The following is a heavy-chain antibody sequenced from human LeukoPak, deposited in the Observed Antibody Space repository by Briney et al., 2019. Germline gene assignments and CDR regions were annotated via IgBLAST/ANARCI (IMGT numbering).Heavy chain of an antibody. Sequence: GGSLRLSCAASGFTFSSYSMNWVRQAPGKGLEWVSSISSSSSYIYYADSVKGRFTISRDNAKNSLYLQMNSLRAEDTAVYYCARDSRTITIFGVALAFDYWGQGTLVTVSS. V-gene: IGHV3-21*01. CDR2: ISSSSSYI. CDR1: GFTFSSYS. D-gene: IGHD3-3*01. CDR3: ARDSRTITIFGVALAFDY. J-gene: IGHJ4*02.